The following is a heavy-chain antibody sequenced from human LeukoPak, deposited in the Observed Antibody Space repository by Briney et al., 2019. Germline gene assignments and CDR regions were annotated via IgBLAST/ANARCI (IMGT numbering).Heavy chain of an antibody. D-gene: IGHD4-17*01. Sequence: GGSLRLSCAASGFTFSSFAMTWVRQAPGEGLEWVSTIRGSGGSTYYADSVKGRFTISRDNSKNTLYLQMNSLRAEDMAVYYCAKAKSSTVTTSFDYWGQGTLVTVSS. CDR1: GFTFSSFA. CDR2: IRGSGGST. V-gene: IGHV3-23*01. CDR3: AKAKSSTVTTSFDY. J-gene: IGHJ4*02.